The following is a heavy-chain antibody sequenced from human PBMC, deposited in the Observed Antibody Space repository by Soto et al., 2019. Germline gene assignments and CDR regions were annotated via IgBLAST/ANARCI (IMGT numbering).Heavy chain of an antibody. V-gene: IGHV1-18*04. CDR1: GYTFTSYG. CDR2: ISTYNGNT. J-gene: IGHJ4*02. D-gene: IGHD3-3*01. Sequence: QVRLVQSAAEVKKPGASVKVSCKTSGYTFTSYGISWVRQAPGQGLEWMGWISTYNGNTNYAQKFQGRATMTTDTSTTTAYMELRSLKSDDTAVYYCARLLFLEWFDDYWGQGTLVTVSS. CDR3: ARLLFLEWFDDY.